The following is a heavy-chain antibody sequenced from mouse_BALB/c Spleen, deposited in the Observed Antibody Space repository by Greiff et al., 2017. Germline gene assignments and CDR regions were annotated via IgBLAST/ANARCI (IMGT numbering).Heavy chain of an antibody. Sequence: DVKLVESGGGLVQPGGSRKLSCAASGFTFSSFGMHWVRQAPEKGLEWVAYISSGSSTIYYADTVTGRFTISRDNPKNTLFLRMTSLRSEDTAMYYCARGVRRYFDYWGQGTTLTVSS. V-gene: IGHV5-17*02. J-gene: IGHJ2*01. CDR2: ISSGSSTI. D-gene: IGHD2-2*01. CDR3: ARGVRRYFDY. CDR1: GFTFSSFG.